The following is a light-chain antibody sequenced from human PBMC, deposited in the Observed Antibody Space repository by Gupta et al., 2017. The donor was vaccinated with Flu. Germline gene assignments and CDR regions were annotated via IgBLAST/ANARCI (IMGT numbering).Light chain of an antibody. Sequence: QLVLTQSSSASASLGASVKLTCTLSSGHSSYAIAWHQQQPEKGPRYLMKLNSDGSHSKGDGIPVRFSGSSSGAERYLTISSLQSEDEADYYCQTWGTGIRVFGGGTKLTVL. CDR3: QTWGTGIRV. CDR1: SGHSSYA. V-gene: IGLV4-69*01. CDR2: LNSDGSH. J-gene: IGLJ3*02.